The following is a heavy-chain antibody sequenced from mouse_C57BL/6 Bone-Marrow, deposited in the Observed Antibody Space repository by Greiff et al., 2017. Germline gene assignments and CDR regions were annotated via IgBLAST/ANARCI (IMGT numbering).Heavy chain of an antibody. J-gene: IGHJ4*01. CDR1: GYTFTNYW. V-gene: IGHV1-63*01. CDR2: IYPGGGYT. Sequence: VQLQQSGAELVRPGTSVKMSCKASGYTFTNYWIGWAKQRPGHGLEWIGDIYPGGGYTNYNEKFKGKATLTADKSSSTAYMQFSSLTSEDSAIYYCARRGGYGHYYAMDYWGQGTSVTVSS. D-gene: IGHD2-2*01. CDR3: ARRGGYGHYYAMDY.